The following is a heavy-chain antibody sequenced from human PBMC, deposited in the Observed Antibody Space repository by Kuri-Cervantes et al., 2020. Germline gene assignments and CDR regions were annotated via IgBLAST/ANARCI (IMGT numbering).Heavy chain of an antibody. CDR1: GFTFSDYY. Sequence: GGSLRLSCAASGFTFSDYYMSWIRQAPGKGLEWVSYISSSGSTIYYANSVKGRFTISRDNAKNSLYLQMNSLRAEDTAVYYCAKDPEDYYDSSGYYTYFDYWGQGTLVTVSS. CDR2: ISSSGSTI. CDR3: AKDPEDYYDSSGYYTYFDY. D-gene: IGHD3-22*01. J-gene: IGHJ4*02. V-gene: IGHV3-11*01.